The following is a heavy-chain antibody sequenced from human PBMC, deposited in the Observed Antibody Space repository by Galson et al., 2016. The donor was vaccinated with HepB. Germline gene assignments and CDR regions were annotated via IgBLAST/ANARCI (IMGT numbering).Heavy chain of an antibody. D-gene: IGHD3-22*01. CDR3: ASYYDSSGYYWGGEGKGAFDI. Sequence: TLSLTCAVSSGSVTSGDYSWSWIRQPPGKGLEWIGYIYHTGSTYYNPSLKSRVTISVDRSKNQFSLKLSSVTAADTAVYYCASYYDSSGYYWGGEGKGAFDIWGQGTMVTASS. J-gene: IGHJ3*02. V-gene: IGHV4-30-2*01. CDR2: IYHTGST. CDR1: SGSVTSGDYS.